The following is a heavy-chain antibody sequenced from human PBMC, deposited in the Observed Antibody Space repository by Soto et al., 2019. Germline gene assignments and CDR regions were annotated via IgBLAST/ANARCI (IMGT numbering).Heavy chain of an antibody. Sequence: PSETLSLTCTVSGGSISSYYWSWIRQPPGKGLEWIGYIYYSGSTNYNPSLKSRVTISVDTSKNQFSLKLSSVTAADTAVYYCARHDRGTVVVVAAHDAFDIWGQRSMVPVSS. CDR1: GGSISSYY. J-gene: IGHJ3*02. CDR2: IYYSGST. D-gene: IGHD2-15*01. CDR3: ARHDRGTVVVVAAHDAFDI. V-gene: IGHV4-59*08.